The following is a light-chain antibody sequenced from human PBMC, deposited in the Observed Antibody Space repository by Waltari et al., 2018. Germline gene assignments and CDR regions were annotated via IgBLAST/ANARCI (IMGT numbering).Light chain of an antibody. V-gene: IGKV4-1*01. CDR3: QQYYTHPIT. J-gene: IGKJ5*01. CDR2: WAS. Sequence: DIIMTQSPDSLAVSLGERAPLNCKSNQSLLYDANNRDYLAWFHQKPGQPPTFLIYWASTRESGVPDRFSGSGSGTDFTLTITSRQAEDVGVYYCQQYYTHPITFGQVTRLEI. CDR1: QSLLYDANNRDY.